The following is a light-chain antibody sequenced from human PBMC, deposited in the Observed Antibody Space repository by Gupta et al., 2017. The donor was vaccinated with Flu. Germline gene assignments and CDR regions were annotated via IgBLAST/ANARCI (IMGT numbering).Light chain of an antibody. CDR3: AAWDDSLNGLWV. J-gene: IGLJ3*02. Sequence: QSVLTQPPSASGTPGQRVTISCSGSSSNIGSNTVNWYQQLPGTAPKLLIYSNNQRPSGGPDRFSGSKSGTSAFLAISGLQSEDEADYYCAAWDDSLNGLWVFGGGTKLTVL. CDR1: SSNIGSNT. V-gene: IGLV1-44*01. CDR2: SNN.